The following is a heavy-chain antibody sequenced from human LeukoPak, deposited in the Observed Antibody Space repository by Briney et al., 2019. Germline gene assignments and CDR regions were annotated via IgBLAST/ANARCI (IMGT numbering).Heavy chain of an antibody. CDR3: AREVDGMDV. Sequence: SETLSLTCSVSDGSINSYYWSWIRQPPGKGLEWIGYIYYSGSTNYNPSLKSRVTIPVDTSKNQFSLKLSSVTAADTAVYYCAREVDGMDVWGQGTTVTVSS. CDR2: IYYSGST. J-gene: IGHJ6*02. V-gene: IGHV4-59*01. CDR1: DGSINSYY.